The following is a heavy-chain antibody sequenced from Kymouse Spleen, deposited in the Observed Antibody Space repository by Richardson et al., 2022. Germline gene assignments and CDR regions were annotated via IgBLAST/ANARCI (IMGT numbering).Heavy chain of an antibody. CDR1: GGSFSGYY. D-gene: IGHD6-6*01. CDR3: ARGRIAARLYNWFDP. V-gene: IGHV4-34*01. Sequence: QVQLQQWGAGLLKPSETLSLTCAVYGGSFSGYYWSWIRQPPGKGLEWIGEINHSGSTNYNPSLKSRVTISVDTSKNQFSLKLSSVTAADTAVYYCARGRIAARLYNWFDPWGQGTLVTVSS. CDR2: INHSGST. J-gene: IGHJ5*02.